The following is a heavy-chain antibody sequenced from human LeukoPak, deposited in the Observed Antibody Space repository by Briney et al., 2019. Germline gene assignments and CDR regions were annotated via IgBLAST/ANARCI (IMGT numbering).Heavy chain of an antibody. CDR1: GYTLTELS. J-gene: IGHJ5*02. CDR3: ATFYDFWSGSQEDWFDP. D-gene: IGHD3-3*01. CDR2: FDPEDGET. Sequence: ASVKVSCKVSGYTLTELSMHWVRQAPGKGLEWMGGFDPEDGETIYAQKFQGRVTMTEDTSTDTAYMELSSLRSEDTAVYYCATFYDFWSGSQEDWFDPWVQGTLVTVSS. V-gene: IGHV1-24*01.